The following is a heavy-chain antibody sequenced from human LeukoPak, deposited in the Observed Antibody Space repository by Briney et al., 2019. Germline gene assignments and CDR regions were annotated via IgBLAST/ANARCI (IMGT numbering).Heavy chain of an antibody. J-gene: IGHJ4*02. Sequence: PGGSLRLSCAASGFTFSNYNMNWVRQAPGKGLEWVSFISSTANYIYYADSVKGRLTISRDNAKNSLFLQMSSLRAEDTAVYYCARVVDGLFDYWGQGTLVTVSS. CDR3: ARVVDGLFDY. D-gene: IGHD5-24*01. CDR2: ISSTANYI. V-gene: IGHV3-21*01. CDR1: GFTFSNYN.